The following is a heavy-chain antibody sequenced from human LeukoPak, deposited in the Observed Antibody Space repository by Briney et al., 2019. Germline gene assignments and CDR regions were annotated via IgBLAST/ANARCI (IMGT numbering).Heavy chain of an antibody. CDR1: GGSISSGGYY. J-gene: IGHJ4*02. CDR2: IYHSGST. D-gene: IGHD2-2*01. V-gene: IGHV4-30-2*01. CDR3: ASTYCSSTSCHLDY. Sequence: PLETLSLTCTVSGGSISSGGYYWSWIRQPPGKGLEWIGYIYHSGSTYYNPSLKSRVTISVDRSKNQFSLKLSSVTAADTAVYYCASTYCSSTSCHLDYWGQGTLVTVSS.